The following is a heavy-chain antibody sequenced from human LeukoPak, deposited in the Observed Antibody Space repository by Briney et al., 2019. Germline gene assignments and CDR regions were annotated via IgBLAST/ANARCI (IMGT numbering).Heavy chain of an antibody. CDR2: ISGSGGST. CDR1: GFTFSSYA. CDR3: AKAHGDRGRHYFDY. Sequence: PGGSLRLSCAASGFTFSSYAMSWVRQAPGKGLEWVSAISGSGGSTYYADSVKGRFTISRENSKNTLYLQMNSLRAEDTAVYYCAKAHGDRGRHYFDYWGQGTLVTVSS. D-gene: IGHD4-17*01. J-gene: IGHJ4*02. V-gene: IGHV3-23*01.